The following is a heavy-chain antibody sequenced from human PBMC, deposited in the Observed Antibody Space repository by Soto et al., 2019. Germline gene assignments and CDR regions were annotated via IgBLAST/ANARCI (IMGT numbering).Heavy chain of an antibody. Sequence: PGGSLSLSCAASGFTFSSYWMSWVRQAPGKGLEWVANIKQDGSEKYYVDSVKGRFTISRDNAKNSLYLQMNSLRAEDTAVYYCARDRDYGGNQPYYYYYGMDVWGQGTTVTVSS. CDR2: IKQDGSEK. CDR1: GFTFSSYW. CDR3: ARDRDYGGNQPYYYYYGMDV. V-gene: IGHV3-7*01. D-gene: IGHD4-17*01. J-gene: IGHJ6*02.